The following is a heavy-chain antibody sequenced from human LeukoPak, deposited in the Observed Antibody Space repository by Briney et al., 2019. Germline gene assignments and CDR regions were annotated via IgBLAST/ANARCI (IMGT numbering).Heavy chain of an antibody. Sequence: SETLSLTCTVSGGSISSSSYYWGWIRQPPGKGLEWIGSIYYSGSTYYNPSLKSRVTISVDTSKNQFSLKLSSVTAADTAVYYCATNIVGATTMWFDPWGQGTLVTVSS. D-gene: IGHD1-26*01. CDR1: GGSISSSSYY. CDR2: IYYSGST. CDR3: ATNIVGATTMWFDP. V-gene: IGHV4-39*01. J-gene: IGHJ5*02.